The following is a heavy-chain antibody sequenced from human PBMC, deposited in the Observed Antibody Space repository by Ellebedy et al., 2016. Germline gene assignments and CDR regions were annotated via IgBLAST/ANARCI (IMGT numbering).Heavy chain of an antibody. CDR3: ARDSAPTSGMGYNYFDR. V-gene: IGHV4-39*07. D-gene: IGHD1-26*01. CDR1: GASIDNTPYF. J-gene: IGHJ5*02. Sequence: SETLSLTXTVSGASIDNTPYFWGWIRQPPGKGLEWIGGVYHRGSTYYNPSLKGRVFVSIDTSNNRFSLKVISVTAADTAVYYCARDSAPTSGMGYNYFDRWGQGTLVTVSS. CDR2: VYHRGST.